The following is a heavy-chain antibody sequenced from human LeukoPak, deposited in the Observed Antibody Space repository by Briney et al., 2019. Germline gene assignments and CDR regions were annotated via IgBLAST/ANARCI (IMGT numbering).Heavy chain of an antibody. D-gene: IGHD3-10*01. CDR2: IDPSDSYT. CDR1: GYSFTSYW. Sequence: PGESLKISCKGSGYSFTSYWISWVRQMPGKGLEWMGRIDPSDSYTNYGPSFQGHVTISADKSISTAYLQWSSLKASDTAMYYCARDVVGSGSYFNYWGQGTLVTVSS. V-gene: IGHV5-10-1*01. CDR3: ARDVVGSGSYFNY. J-gene: IGHJ4*02.